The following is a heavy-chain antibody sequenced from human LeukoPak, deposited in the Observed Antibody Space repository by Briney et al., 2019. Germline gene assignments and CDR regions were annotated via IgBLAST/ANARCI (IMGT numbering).Heavy chain of an antibody. CDR3: TRDHPGNNPWYYYYMDV. Sequence: GGSVRLSCAASGFTFYNAYMRWLPHAPGKGREGWGHIKKKTDGETTDYAAPVKGRFTISRDDSKNTLYLQMNSLKAEDTAVYYCTRDHPGNNPWYYYYMDVWGKGTTVTVSS. CDR2: IKKKTDGETT. D-gene: IGHD1-1*01. J-gene: IGHJ6*03. V-gene: IGHV3-15*01. CDR1: GFTFYNAY.